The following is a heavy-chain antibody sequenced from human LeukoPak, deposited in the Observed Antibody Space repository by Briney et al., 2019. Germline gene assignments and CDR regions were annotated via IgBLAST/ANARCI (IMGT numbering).Heavy chain of an antibody. V-gene: IGHV3-48*01. CDR3: ARDGGYSYGVRGVLDY. J-gene: IGHJ4*02. CDR1: GFTFSSYT. D-gene: IGHD5-18*01. CDR2: ISSSSSTI. Sequence: GGSLRLSCAASGFTFSSYTMNWVRQPPGKGLEWVSYISSSSSTIYYADSVKGRFTISRDNAKNSLYLQMNSLGAEDTAVYYCARDGGYSYGVRGVLDYWGQGTLVTVSS.